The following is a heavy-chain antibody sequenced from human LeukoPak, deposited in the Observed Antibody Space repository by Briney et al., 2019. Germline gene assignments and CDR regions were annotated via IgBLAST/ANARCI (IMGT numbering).Heavy chain of an antibody. CDR3: ARMTMVRGVTSAWDP. Sequence: GASVKVSCKASGGTFSSYAISWVRQAPGQGLEWRGRIIPILGIANYAQKFQGRVTITADKSTSTAYMELSSLRSEDTAVYYCARMTMVRGVTSAWDPWGQGTLVTVSS. J-gene: IGHJ5*02. CDR2: IIPILGIA. D-gene: IGHD3-10*01. V-gene: IGHV1-69*04. CDR1: GGTFSSYA.